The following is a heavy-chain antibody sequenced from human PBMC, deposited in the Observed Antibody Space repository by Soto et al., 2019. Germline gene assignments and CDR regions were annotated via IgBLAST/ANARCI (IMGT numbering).Heavy chain of an antibody. V-gene: IGHV2-5*02. CDR3: ALLTYYYDSSGYYSSAEYFQH. CDR1: GFSLSTSGVG. J-gene: IGHJ1*01. Sequence: QITLKESGPTLVKPTQTLTLTCTFSGFSLSTSGVGVGWIRQPPGKALEWLALIYWDDDKRYSPSLKSRLTITKYTVKNQVVLTMTNMGPVDTATYYCALLTYYYDSSGYYSSAEYFQHWGQGTLVTVSS. CDR2: IYWDDDK. D-gene: IGHD3-22*01.